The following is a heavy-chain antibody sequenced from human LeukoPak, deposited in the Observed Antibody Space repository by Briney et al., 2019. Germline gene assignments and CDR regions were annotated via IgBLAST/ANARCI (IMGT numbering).Heavy chain of an antibody. CDR2: ISYDGSNK. J-gene: IGHJ4*02. Sequence: SGGSLRLSCAASGFTFSSYAMHWVRQAPGKGLEWVAVISYDGSNKYYADSVKGRFTISRDNSKNTLYLQMNSLRAEDTAVYYCARDPSRGYFDRLLFATYDYWGQGTLVTVSS. D-gene: IGHD3-9*01. CDR3: ARDPSRGYFDRLLFATYDY. CDR1: GFTFSSYA. V-gene: IGHV3-30*04.